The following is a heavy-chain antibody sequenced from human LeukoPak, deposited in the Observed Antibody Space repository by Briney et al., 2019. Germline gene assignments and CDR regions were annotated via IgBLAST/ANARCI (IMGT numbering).Heavy chain of an antibody. CDR2: IYSSGTT. D-gene: IGHD6-13*01. Sequence: PSETLSLTCTVSGASTSSYYWSWIRQPPGKGLEWIGYIYSSGTTNYNPSLKSRVTISLVTSKNQFSLNVSSVTAADSAVYFCGRLSPGGQHLRYYYYYMDVWGKGTTVFVSS. CDR1: GASTSSYY. V-gene: IGHV4-4*09. CDR3: GRLSPGGQHLRYYYYYMDV. J-gene: IGHJ6*03.